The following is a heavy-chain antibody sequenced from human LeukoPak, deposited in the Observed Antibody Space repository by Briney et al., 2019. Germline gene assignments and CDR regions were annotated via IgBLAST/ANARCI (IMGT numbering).Heavy chain of an antibody. CDR2: IYPGDSDT. CDR1: GYSFTSYW. J-gene: IGHJ6*04. CDR3: ARLGYSGYDGPQDYYYGMDV. D-gene: IGHD5-12*01. V-gene: IGHV5-51*01. Sequence: GESLKISCKGSGYSFTSYWIGWVRQMPGKGLEWMGIIYPGDSDTRYSPSFQGQVTISADKSISTAYLQWRSLKASDTAMYYCARLGYSGYDGPQDYYYGMDVWGKGTTVTVSS.